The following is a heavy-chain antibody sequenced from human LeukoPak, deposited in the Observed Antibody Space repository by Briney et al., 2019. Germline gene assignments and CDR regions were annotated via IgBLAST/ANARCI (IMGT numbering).Heavy chain of an antibody. CDR3: ARAGGYSSSWSHFDY. Sequence: GGSLRLSCAASGFTFSTYSMNWVRQAPGKGLEWVSSISSSSSYIHYADSVKGRFTISRDNAKNSLYLQMNSLRAEDTAVYYCARAGGYSSSWSHFDYWGQGTLVTVSS. J-gene: IGHJ4*02. CDR2: ISSSSSYI. D-gene: IGHD6-13*01. CDR1: GFTFSTYS. V-gene: IGHV3-21*01.